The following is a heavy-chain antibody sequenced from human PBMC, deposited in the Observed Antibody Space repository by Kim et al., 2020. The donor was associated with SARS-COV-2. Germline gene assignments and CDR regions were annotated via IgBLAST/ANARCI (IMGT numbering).Heavy chain of an antibody. CDR1: GFTFINAW. CDR2: IKSKTDGGAT. J-gene: IGHJ1*01. CDR3: TLDGHDSPGAY. V-gene: IGHV3-15*06. D-gene: IGHD3-22*01. Sequence: GGSLRLSCAGSGFTFINAWMSWVRQAPGKGLEWVARIKSKTDGGATYYAAPVKGRFGISRDDSANTLFLQMNSLDSEDTSVYYCTLDGHDSPGAYWGQGT.